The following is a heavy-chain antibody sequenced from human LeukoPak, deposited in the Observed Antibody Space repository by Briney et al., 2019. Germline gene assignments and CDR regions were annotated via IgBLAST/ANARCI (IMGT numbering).Heavy chain of an antibody. CDR1: GFTFTSSA. CDR2: IVVGSGNT. J-gene: IGHJ4*02. CDR3: AAGPPLAATPFDY. V-gene: IGHV1-58*02. D-gene: IGHD2-2*01. Sequence: SVKVSCKASGFTFTSSAMQWVRQARGQRLEGIGWIVVGSGNTNYAQKFQGRVTITRDMSTSTVYMELSSLRSEDTAVYYCAAGPPLAATPFDYWGQGTLVTVS.